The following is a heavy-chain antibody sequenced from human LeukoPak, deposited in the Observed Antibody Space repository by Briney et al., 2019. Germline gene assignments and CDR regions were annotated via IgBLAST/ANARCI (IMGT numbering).Heavy chain of an antibody. CDR1: GGSISSGGYY. CDR2: IYYSGGT. D-gene: IGHD5-18*01. J-gene: IGHJ4*02. CDR3: AREKRGYSYGFDY. V-gene: IGHV4-31*03. Sequence: SQTLSLTCTVSGGSISSGGYYWSWIRQHPGKGLEWIGYIYYSGGTYYNPSLKSRVTISVDTSKNQFSLKLSSVTAADTAVYYCAREKRGYSYGFDYWGQGTLVTVSS.